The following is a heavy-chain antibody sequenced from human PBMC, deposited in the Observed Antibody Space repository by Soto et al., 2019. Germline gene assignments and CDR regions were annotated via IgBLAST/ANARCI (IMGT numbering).Heavy chain of an antibody. J-gene: IGHJ4*02. CDR3: ARPSSGWYFYNY. CDR1: GGSISSSIYY. CDR2: IYYSGST. V-gene: IGHV4-39*01. Sequence: SETLSLTCTVSGGSISSSIYYWGWIRQPPGKGLEWIGSIYYSGSTYYNPSLKSRVTISVDTSKNQFSLKLSSVTAADTAVYYCARPSSGWYFYNYWGQGTLVTVPS. D-gene: IGHD6-19*01.